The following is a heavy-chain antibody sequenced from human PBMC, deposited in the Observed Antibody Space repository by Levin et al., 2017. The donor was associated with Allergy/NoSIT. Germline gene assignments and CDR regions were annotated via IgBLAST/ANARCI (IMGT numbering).Heavy chain of an antibody. CDR3: ARGRRQQQLATLDY. Sequence: GGSLRLSCAASGFTFSSYGMHWVRQAPGKGLEWVAVIWYDGSNKYYADSVKGRFTISRDNSKNTLYLQMNSLRAEDTAVYYCARGRRQQQLATLDYWGQGTLVTVSS. CDR1: GFTFSSYG. V-gene: IGHV3-33*01. D-gene: IGHD6-13*01. J-gene: IGHJ4*02. CDR2: IWYDGSNK.